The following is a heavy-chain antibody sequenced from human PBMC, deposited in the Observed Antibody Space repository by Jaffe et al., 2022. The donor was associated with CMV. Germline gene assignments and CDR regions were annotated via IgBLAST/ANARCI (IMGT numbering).Heavy chain of an antibody. Sequence: QVHLAQSGAEVKKPGASVRVSCKASGYTFTTYGIIWVRQAPGQGLEWMGWISTSNGNTDYARNLQDRVTLTTDTATKTAYMELTSLRSDDTAVYFCARKGGPYGSFDSWGQGTLVTVSS. CDR2: ISTSNGNT. CDR1: GYTFTTYG. CDR3: ARKGGPYGSFDS. V-gene: IGHV1-18*01. D-gene: IGHD4-17*01. J-gene: IGHJ4*02.